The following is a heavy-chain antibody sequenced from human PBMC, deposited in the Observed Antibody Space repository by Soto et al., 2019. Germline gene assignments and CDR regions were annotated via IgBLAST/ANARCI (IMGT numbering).Heavy chain of an antibody. V-gene: IGHV3-33*01. CDR3: ARFQHSSSWTWYYYYGMDV. D-gene: IGHD6-13*01. J-gene: IGHJ6*02. CDR1: GFTFSSYG. CDR2: RWYDGSNK. Sequence: QVQLVESGGGVVQPGRSLRLSCAASGFTFSSYGMHWVRQAPGKGLEWVAVRWYDGSNKYYADSVKGRFTISRDNSKTTLYLQMNSRRAEDTAVYYCARFQHSSSWTWYYYYGMDVWGQGTTVTVSS.